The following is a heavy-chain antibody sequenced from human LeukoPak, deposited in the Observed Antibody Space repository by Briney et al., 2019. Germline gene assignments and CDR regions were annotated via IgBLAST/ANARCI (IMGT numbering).Heavy chain of an antibody. CDR2: ISTNGVST. CDR3: VKVNTYCSGGSCYSAYSYGMDV. Sequence: GGSLRLSCSASGFTFSNYAMHWVRQAPGKGLEYISAISTNGVSTYYADSVKGRFTISRDNSKNTLYLQMSSLRAEDTAVYYSVKVNTYCSGGSCYSAYSYGMDVSGQGTTVTV. D-gene: IGHD2-15*01. CDR1: GFTFSNYA. J-gene: IGHJ6*02. V-gene: IGHV3-64D*09.